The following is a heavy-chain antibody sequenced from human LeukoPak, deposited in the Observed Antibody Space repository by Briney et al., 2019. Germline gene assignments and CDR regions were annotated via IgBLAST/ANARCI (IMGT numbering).Heavy chain of an antibody. CDR2: INHSGST. CDR1: GGSFSGYY. CDR3: AKNYYDSSGSTDAFDI. D-gene: IGHD3-22*01. V-gene: IGHV4-34*01. Sequence: SETLSLTCAVYGGSFSGYYWSWIRQPPGKGLEWIGEINHSGSTNYNPSLKSRVTISVDTSKNQFSLKLSSVTAADTAVYYCAKNYYDSSGSTDAFDIWGQGTMVTVSS. J-gene: IGHJ3*02.